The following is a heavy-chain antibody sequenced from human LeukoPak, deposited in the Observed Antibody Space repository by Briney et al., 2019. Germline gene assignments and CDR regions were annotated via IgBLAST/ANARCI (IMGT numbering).Heavy chain of an antibody. CDR1: GGSISIVPFY. CDR2: VYYSGTT. CDR3: ARDGTKEYYFDY. J-gene: IGHJ4*02. Sequence: SETLSLTCTVSGGSISIVPFYWSWIRQRPGKGLEWIGYVYYSGTTYYNPSLKSRVTISVDTSKSHFSLKLSAVTAADTAVYYCARDGTKEYYFDYWGQGTLVTVSS. D-gene: IGHD1-26*01. V-gene: IGHV4-31*03.